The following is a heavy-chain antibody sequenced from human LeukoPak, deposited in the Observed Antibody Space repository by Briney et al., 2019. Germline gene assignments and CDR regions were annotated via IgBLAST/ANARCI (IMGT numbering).Heavy chain of an antibody. D-gene: IGHD2-2*01. J-gene: IGHJ3*02. CDR3: ARDLIAGYCSSTSCYDDAFDI. CDR2: IYYSGST. CDR1: GGSISSYY. Sequence: SETLSLTCTVSGGSISSYYWSWIRQPPGKGLEWIGYIYYSGSTNYNPSLKSRVTISVDTSKNQFSLKLSSVTAADTAVYYCARDLIAGYCSSTSCYDDAFDIWGQGTMVTVPS. V-gene: IGHV4-59*01.